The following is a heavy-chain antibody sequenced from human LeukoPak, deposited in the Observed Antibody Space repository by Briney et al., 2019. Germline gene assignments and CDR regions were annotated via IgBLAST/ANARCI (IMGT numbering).Heavy chain of an antibody. CDR2: IYTSGST. V-gene: IGHV4-61*02. J-gene: IGHJ4*02. Sequence: SETLSITCTVSGGSISSGSYYWSWIRQPAGKGLEWIGRIYTSGSTNYNPSLKSRVTISVDTSKNQFSLKLSSVTAADTAVYYCASRGTIFGVVTNHYFDYWGQGTLVTVSS. CDR3: ASRGTIFGVVTNHYFDY. D-gene: IGHD3-3*01. CDR1: GGSISSGSYY.